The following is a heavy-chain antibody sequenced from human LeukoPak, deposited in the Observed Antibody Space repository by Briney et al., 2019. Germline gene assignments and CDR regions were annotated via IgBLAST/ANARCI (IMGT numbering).Heavy chain of an antibody. CDR2: LSSSGSSI. D-gene: IGHD6-13*01. CDR1: GFTFNTYE. CDR3: AREGVADAFDI. V-gene: IGHV3-48*03. Sequence: PGGSLRLSCAASGFTFNTYEMNWVRQAPGKGLEWISYLSSSGSSIYYADSVKGRFTISRDNAKNSLYLQMNSLRGEDTAVYYCAREGVADAFDIWGQGTMVTVSS. J-gene: IGHJ3*02.